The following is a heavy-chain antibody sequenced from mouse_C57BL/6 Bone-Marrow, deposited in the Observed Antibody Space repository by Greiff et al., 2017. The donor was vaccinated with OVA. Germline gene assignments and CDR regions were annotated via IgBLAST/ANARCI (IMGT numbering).Heavy chain of an antibody. J-gene: IGHJ3*01. CDR3: ARRLYYYGPGFAY. V-gene: IGHV1-81*01. Sequence: VQLQQSGAELARPGASVKLSCKASGYTFTSYGISWVKQSTGQGLEWIGEIYPRSGNTYYNEKFKGKATLTADKSSSTAYMELRSLTSEDSAVYFCARRLYYYGPGFAYWGQGTLVTVSA. D-gene: IGHD1-1*01. CDR1: GYTFTSYG. CDR2: IYPRSGNT.